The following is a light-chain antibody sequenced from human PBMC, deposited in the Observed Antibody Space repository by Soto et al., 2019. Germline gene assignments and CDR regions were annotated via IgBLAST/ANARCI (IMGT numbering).Light chain of an antibody. CDR2: DAS. J-gene: IGKJ5*01. Sequence: EVVLTQSPATLSLSPGERATLSCRASQSVSRFLAWYQQKPGQAPRLLIFDASNSATGIPARFSASGSGTAFTLTISSLESEDSAVDYGQQRSDWPITFGQGTRPDI. CDR3: QQRSDWPIT. CDR1: QSVSRF. V-gene: IGKV3-11*01.